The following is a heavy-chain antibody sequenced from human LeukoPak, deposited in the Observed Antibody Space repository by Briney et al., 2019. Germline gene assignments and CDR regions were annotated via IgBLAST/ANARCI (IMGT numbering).Heavy chain of an antibody. V-gene: IGHV4-30-4*01. Sequence: PSETLSLTCTVSGGSISSGDYYWSWIRQPPGKGLEWIGYIYYSGSTYYNPSLKSRVTISVDTSKNQFSLKLSSVTAADTAVYYCARGGHYDILTGPSLLIDYWGQGTLVTVSS. J-gene: IGHJ4*02. CDR3: ARGGHYDILTGPSLLIDY. CDR1: GGSISSGDYY. D-gene: IGHD3-9*01. CDR2: IYYSGST.